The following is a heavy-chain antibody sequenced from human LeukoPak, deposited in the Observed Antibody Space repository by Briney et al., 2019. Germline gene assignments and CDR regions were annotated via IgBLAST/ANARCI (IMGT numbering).Heavy chain of an antibody. CDR2: INHSGST. CDR1: GGSFSGYY. Sequence: SETLSLTCAVYGGSFSGYYWSWIRQPPGKGLEWIGEINHSGSTNYNPSLKSRVTISVDTSKNQFSLKLSSVTAADTAVYYCARVLSMSGLWFGEFYHPFDYWGQGTLVTVSS. D-gene: IGHD3-10*01. CDR3: ARVLSMSGLWFGEFYHPFDY. V-gene: IGHV4-34*01. J-gene: IGHJ4*02.